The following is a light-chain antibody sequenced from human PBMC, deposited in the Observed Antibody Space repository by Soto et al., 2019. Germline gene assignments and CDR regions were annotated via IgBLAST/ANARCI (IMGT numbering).Light chain of an antibody. CDR3: SSYAGSDNPDV. J-gene: IGLJ1*01. CDR2: EDT. CDR1: SGDVGGYDY. Sequence: QSALTQPPSASGSPGQSVTISCTGTSGDVGGYDYVSWYQQHPGKAPKLMIYEDTKRPLGVPDRFSGSKSGNTASLTVSGLQAEDEADYYCSSYAGSDNPDVFGTGTKVTVL. V-gene: IGLV2-8*01.